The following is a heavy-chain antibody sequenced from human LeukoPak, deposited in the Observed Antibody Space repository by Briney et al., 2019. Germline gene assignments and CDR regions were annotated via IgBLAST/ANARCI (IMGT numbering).Heavy chain of an antibody. Sequence: SETLSLTCTVSGGSISSYYWSWIRQPAGKGLEWIGRIYTSGSTNYNPSLKSRVTISVDKSKNQFSLKLSSVTAADTAVYYCARSEVTPGLFDYWGQGTLVTVSS. V-gene: IGHV4-4*07. D-gene: IGHD4-23*01. J-gene: IGHJ4*02. CDR2: IYTSGST. CDR3: ARSEVTPGLFDY. CDR1: GGSISSYY.